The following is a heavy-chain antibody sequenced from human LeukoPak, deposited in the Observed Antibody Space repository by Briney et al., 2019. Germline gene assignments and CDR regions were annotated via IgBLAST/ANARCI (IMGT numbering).Heavy chain of an antibody. CDR1: SINSYY. V-gene: IGHV3-23*01. D-gene: IGHD3-22*01. CDR2: ITGTGGTT. Sequence: SINSYYWGWIRQAPGKGLEWVLTITGTGGTTYHADSVKGRFTISRDNSMDTLYLQMNSLRAEDTAVYYCAKRGYYYDSSAYYYFDYWGQGTLVTVSS. CDR3: AKRGYYYDSSAYYYFDY. J-gene: IGHJ4*02.